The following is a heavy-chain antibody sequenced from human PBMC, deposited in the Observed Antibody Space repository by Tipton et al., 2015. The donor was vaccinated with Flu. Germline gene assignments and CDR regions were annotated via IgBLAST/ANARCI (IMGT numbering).Heavy chain of an antibody. CDR3: ARVLRRNLGEIYFDY. Sequence: TLSLTCTVSGDSVTSGGHYWTWIRQPAGKGLEWIARISASGNINYNPSLKSRVTISIDPSQNHFSLTLADVTAADAAVYYCARVLRRNLGEIYFDYWGQGILVTVSS. D-gene: IGHD5-24*01. CDR2: ISASGNI. V-gene: IGHV4-61*02. CDR1: GDSVTSGGHY. J-gene: IGHJ4*02.